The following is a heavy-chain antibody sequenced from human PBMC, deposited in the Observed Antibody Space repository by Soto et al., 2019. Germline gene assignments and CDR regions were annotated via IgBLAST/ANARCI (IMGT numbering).Heavy chain of an antibody. CDR1: EFTFTSYA. J-gene: IGHJ3*02. CDR3: ARPKSAFGRDYGFDI. CDR2: ISGSGGST. D-gene: IGHD3-16*01. Sequence: EVQLLESGGGLVQPGGSLRLSCAASEFTFTSYAMSWVRQAPGKGLERVSAISGSGGSTDYADSVKGRFTISRDSSKNTPYLQMNSLRAEDTAVYYCARPKSAFGRDYGFDIWGQGTMVTVSS. V-gene: IGHV3-23*01.